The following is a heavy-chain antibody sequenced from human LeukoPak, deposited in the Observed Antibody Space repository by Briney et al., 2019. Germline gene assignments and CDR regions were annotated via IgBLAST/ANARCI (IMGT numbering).Heavy chain of an antibody. D-gene: IGHD7-27*01. CDR2: IYTHST. V-gene: IGHV3-53*04. CDR1: VSSNY. Sequence: GGSLRLSCAASVSSNYMSWVRQAPGKGLEWVSVIYTHSTFYADSVKGRFTISRLNSRNTMYLQMNSLRPEDTAVYYCVTDGDYWGSLHHWGQGTLVTVSS. J-gene: IGHJ5*02. CDR3: VTDGDYWGSLHH.